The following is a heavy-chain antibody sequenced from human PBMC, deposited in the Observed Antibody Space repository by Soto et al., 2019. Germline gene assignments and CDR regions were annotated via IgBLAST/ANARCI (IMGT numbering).Heavy chain of an antibody. CDR1: GFSLSTSGVG. Sequence: QITLKESGPTLVKPTQTLTLTCTFSGFSLSTSGVGVGWIRQPPGKALEWLALIYWDDDKRYTPSLRPRLTITADTSKNQVVFTMIRMDPVDTATYYCAHTFRDNNEYYVDQWGQGTLVTVSS. CDR3: AHTFRDNNEYYVDQ. J-gene: IGHJ4*02. D-gene: IGHD1-1*01. V-gene: IGHV2-5*02. CDR2: IYWDDDK.